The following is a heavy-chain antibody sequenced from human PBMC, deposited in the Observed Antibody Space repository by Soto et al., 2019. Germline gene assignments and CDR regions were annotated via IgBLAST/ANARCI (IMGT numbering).Heavy chain of an antibody. V-gene: IGHV1-18*01. J-gene: IGHJ4*02. CDR2: ISAYNGNT. CDR3: ARYLKRLGNFDY. CDR1: GYTFTSYG. Sequence: ASVKVSCKASGYTFTSYGMSWVRQAPGQGLEWMGWISAYNGNTNYAQKLQGRVTMTTDTSTSTAYMELRSLRSDDTAVYYCARYLKRLGNFDYWGQGTLVTVSS. D-gene: IGHD3-16*01.